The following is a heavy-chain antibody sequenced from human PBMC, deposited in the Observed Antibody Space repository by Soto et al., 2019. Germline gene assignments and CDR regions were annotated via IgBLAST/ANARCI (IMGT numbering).Heavy chain of an antibody. V-gene: IGHV4-59*08. CDR3: ARHLPYCGGDCYSLDY. Sequence: KTSETLSLTCTVSGGSISSYYWSWIRQPPGKGLEWIGYIYYSASTNYSPSLKSRVTISVDTSKNQFSLNLSSVTAADTAVYYCARHLPYCGGDCYSLDYWGQGTLVTVS. CDR2: IYYSAST. D-gene: IGHD2-21*02. CDR1: GGSISSYY. J-gene: IGHJ4*02.